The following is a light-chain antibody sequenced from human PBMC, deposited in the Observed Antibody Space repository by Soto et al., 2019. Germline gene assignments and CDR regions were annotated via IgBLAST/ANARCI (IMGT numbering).Light chain of an antibody. V-gene: IGKV1-5*03. CDR3: QQYNSYSQFT. CDR1: QDISNY. J-gene: IGKJ3*01. CDR2: KAS. Sequence: DIQMTQSPSSLSASVGDRVTITCQASQDISNYLNWYQQKPGKAPKLLIYKASTLESGVPSRFSGSGSGTEFTLTISCLQPDDVATYYCQQYNSYSQFTFGPGTKVDIK.